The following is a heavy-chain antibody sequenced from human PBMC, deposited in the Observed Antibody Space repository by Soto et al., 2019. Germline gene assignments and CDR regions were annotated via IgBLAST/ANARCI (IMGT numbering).Heavy chain of an antibody. CDR1: GFTFSSYW. Sequence: LRLSCAASGFTFSSYWMSWVRQAPGKGLEWVANIKQDGSEKYYVDSVKGRFTISRDNAKNSLYLQMNSLRAEDTAVYYCARQGSLLWFGELRYYYYGMDVWGQGTTVTVSS. CDR2: IKQDGSEK. CDR3: ARQGSLLWFGELRYYYYGMDV. J-gene: IGHJ6*02. V-gene: IGHV3-7*01. D-gene: IGHD3-10*01.